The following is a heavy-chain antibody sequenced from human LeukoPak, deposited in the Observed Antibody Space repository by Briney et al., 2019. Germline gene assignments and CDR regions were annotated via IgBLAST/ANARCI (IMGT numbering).Heavy chain of an antibody. CDR2: IWYDGSNK. J-gene: IGHJ6*02. D-gene: IGHD3-3*01. CDR3: ARDGDYYYGMDV. V-gene: IGHV3-33*01. CDR1: GFTFSSYG. Sequence: PGGSLRLSCAASGFTFSSYGMHWVRQAPGKGLEWVAVIWYDGSNKYYADSVKGRFTISRDNSKNTLYLQMSSLRAEDTAVYYCARDGDYYYGMDVWGQGTTVTVSS.